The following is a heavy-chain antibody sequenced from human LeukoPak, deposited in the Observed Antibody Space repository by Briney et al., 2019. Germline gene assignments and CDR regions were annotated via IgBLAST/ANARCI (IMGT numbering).Heavy chain of an antibody. V-gene: IGHV3-21*01. CDR2: ISSSSRYI. CDR3: ARDTETDSSGYYKPFDY. Sequence: GGSLRLSCAASGFTFSSYSMTWVRQAPGKGLEWVSSISSSSRYIYYADSVKGRFTISRDNSKNTLYLQMNSLRAEDTAVYYCARDTETDSSGYYKPFDYWGQGTLVTVSS. CDR1: GFTFSSYS. J-gene: IGHJ4*02. D-gene: IGHD3-22*01.